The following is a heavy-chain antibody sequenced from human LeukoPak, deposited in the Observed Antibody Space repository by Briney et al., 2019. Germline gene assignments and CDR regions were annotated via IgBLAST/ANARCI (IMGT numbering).Heavy chain of an antibody. CDR3: ARNGGNSDFDY. V-gene: IGHV4-30-2*01. Sequence: SETLSLTCAVSGGSISSGGYSWSWIRQPPGKGVEWIGYIYHSGSTYYNPSLKSRVTISVDRSKNQFSLKLSSVTAADTAVYYCARNGGNSDFDYWGQGNLVTVSS. CDR2: IYHSGST. J-gene: IGHJ4*02. D-gene: IGHD4-23*01. CDR1: GGSISSGGYS.